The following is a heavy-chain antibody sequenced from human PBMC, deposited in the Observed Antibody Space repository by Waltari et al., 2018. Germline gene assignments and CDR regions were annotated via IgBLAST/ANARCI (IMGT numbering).Heavy chain of an antibody. CDR2: ISSSGSTI. D-gene: IGHD3-3*01. J-gene: IGHJ3*02. CDR3: ASSYYDFWSGYSDDAFDI. CDR1: GFTFSSYA. V-gene: IGHV3-48*03. Sequence: EVQLVESGGGLVQPGGSLRLSCAASGFTFSSYAMTWVRPAPGKGLEWVSYISSSGSTIYYADSVKGRFTISRDNAKNSLYLQMNSLRAEDTAVYYCASSYYDFWSGYSDDAFDIWGQGTMVTVSS.